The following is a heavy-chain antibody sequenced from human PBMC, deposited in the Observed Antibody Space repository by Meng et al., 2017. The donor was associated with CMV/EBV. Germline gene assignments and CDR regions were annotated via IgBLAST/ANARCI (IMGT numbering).Heavy chain of an antibody. V-gene: IGHV4-61*05. D-gene: IGHD6-6*01. Sequence: GSLRLSCTVSGGSISSSSYYWGWIRQPPGKGLEWIGYIYYSGSTNYNPSLKSRVTISVDTSKNQFSLKLSSVTAADTAVYYCARGGSSSSETFDYWGQGTLATVSS. J-gene: IGHJ4*02. CDR2: IYYSGST. CDR3: ARGGSSSSETFDY. CDR1: GGSISSSSYY.